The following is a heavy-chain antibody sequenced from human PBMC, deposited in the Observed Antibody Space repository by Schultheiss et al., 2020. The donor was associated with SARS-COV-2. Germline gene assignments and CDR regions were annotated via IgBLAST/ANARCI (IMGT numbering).Heavy chain of an antibody. D-gene: IGHD3-16*01. V-gene: IGHV3-30*07. CDR1: GFTFSRYA. J-gene: IGHJ6*02. CDR3: ARGGTYGMDV. CDR2: ISYDGSNK. Sequence: GESLKISCAASGFTFSRYAMHWVRQAPGKGLEWVAVISYDGSNKYYADSVKGRFTISRDNAKNSLYLQMNSLRAEDTAVYYCARGGTYGMDVWGQGTTVTVSS.